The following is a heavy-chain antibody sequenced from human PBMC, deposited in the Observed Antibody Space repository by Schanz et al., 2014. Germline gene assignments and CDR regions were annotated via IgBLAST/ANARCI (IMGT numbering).Heavy chain of an antibody. D-gene: IGHD4-17*01. CDR3: VRDTDYHFDY. Sequence: EVQLVESGGGLVQPGGSLRLSCAASGFTVSDNYMSWVRQAPGKGLEWVSTVYMSAASTRYADSVKGRFIISRDNAKNALYLQMNSLRAEDTAVYYCVRDTDYHFDYWGQGTLVTVSS. CDR2: VYMSAAST. J-gene: IGHJ4*02. CDR1: GFTVSDNY. V-gene: IGHV3-53*01.